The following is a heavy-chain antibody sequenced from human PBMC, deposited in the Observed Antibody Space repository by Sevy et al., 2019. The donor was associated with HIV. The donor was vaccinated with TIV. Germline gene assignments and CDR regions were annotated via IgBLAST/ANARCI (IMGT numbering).Heavy chain of an antibody. J-gene: IGHJ4*02. CDR1: GGSITSLY. V-gene: IGHV4-59*08. CDR3: ELENAWGRGYS. D-gene: IGHD6-6*01. Sequence: SETLSLTCTVSGGSITSLYWNWIRQPPGKGLEWIANIYYNGHINYNPSLKSRVTLSLDTSKNQFSLRLSSVTAADTAMYYCELENAWGRGYSWGQGTLVTVSS. CDR2: IYYNGHI.